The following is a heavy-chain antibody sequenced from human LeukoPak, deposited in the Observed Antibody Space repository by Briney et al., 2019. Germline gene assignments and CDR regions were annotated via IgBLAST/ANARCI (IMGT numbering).Heavy chain of an antibody. CDR1: GGTFSSYA. J-gene: IGHJ6*03. V-gene: IGHV1-69*06. CDR2: IIPIFGTA. Sequence: AASVKVSCKASGGTFSSYAISWVRQAPGQGLEWMGGIIPIFGTANYAQKFQGRVTITADKSTSTAYMELSSLRSEDTAVYYCARVASYAWGGGPPKYYYYYMDVWGKGTTVTVSS. CDR3: ARVASYAWGGGPPKYYYYYMDV. D-gene: IGHD2-2*01.